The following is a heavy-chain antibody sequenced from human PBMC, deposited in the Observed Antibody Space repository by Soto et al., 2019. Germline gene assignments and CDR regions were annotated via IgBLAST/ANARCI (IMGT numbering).Heavy chain of an antibody. CDR3: ARGEVVALGY. CDR2: IYHSGST. D-gene: IGHD2-15*01. Sequence: TLSLTCAVSGGSISSGCYSWSWIRQPPGKGLEWIGYIYHSGSTYYNPSLKSRVTILVDRSKNQFSLKLSSVTAADTAVYYCARGEVVALGYWGQGTLVTVSS. V-gene: IGHV4-30-2*01. J-gene: IGHJ4*02. CDR1: GGSISSGCYS.